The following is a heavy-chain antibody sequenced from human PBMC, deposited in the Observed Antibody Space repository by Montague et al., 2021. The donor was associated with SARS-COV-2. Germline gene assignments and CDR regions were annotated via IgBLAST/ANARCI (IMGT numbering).Heavy chain of an antibody. CDR1: GGSFSSH. V-gene: IGHV4-34*01. J-gene: IGHJ6*02. Sequence: SETLSLTCDVYGGSFSSHWRWIRQPPGRGLEWVGQISHGGGTNYNPSLKSRVTISVDTSKNQVSLKLISVTAADTAVYYCASHCGGGRCYFGMDVWGQGTTVTVSS. CDR2: ISHGGGT. CDR3: ASHCGGGRCYFGMDV. D-gene: IGHD2-15*01.